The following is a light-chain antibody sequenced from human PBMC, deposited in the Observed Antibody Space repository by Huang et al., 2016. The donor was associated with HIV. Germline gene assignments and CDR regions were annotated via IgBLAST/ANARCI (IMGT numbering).Light chain of an antibody. CDR2: DSF. J-gene: IGKJ4*01. V-gene: IGKV3-11*01. CDR1: QNINNY. CDR3: QQRGAWPLT. Sequence: DIVLTQSPATLSLSPGQRATLSCRASQNINNYVVWYQQKPGQAPRLLLYDSFNRATGSPARFSGSGAGTDFTLTITTLEPEDFAVYYCQQRGAWPLTFGGGTKVEIK.